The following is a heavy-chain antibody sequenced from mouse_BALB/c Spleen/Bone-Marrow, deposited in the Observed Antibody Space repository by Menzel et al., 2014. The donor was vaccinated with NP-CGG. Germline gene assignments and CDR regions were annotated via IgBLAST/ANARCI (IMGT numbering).Heavy chain of an antibody. CDR2: ISSSGIT. Sequence: EVMLVESGSGLVRPSQSLSLTCTVTGYSITSAFAWNWIRQFPGINLEWMGYISSSGITSYNPPLKSRISITRDASKNQFFLQLNSVTTEDTATYYCARSGNFFDYWGQGTTLTVSS. D-gene: IGHD3-1*01. V-gene: IGHV3-2*02. J-gene: IGHJ2*01. CDR1: GYSITSAFA. CDR3: ARSGNFFDY.